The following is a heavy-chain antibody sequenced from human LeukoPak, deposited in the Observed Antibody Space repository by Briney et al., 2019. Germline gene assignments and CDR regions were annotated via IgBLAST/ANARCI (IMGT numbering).Heavy chain of an antibody. CDR1: GLNFSSNG. CDR2: ISQDGSFK. V-gene: IGHV3-30*03. J-gene: IGHJ6*02. CDR3: ASFHMYCSGGSCYDHGMDV. D-gene: IGHD2-15*01. Sequence: GRSLRLSCVVSGLNFSSNGMHWVRQAPGKGLEWVAVISQDGSFKHYVDSVMGRFTISRDNSKNTLFLQMSSLRVEDTALYYCASFHMYCSGGSCYDHGMDVWGQGSMVTVSS.